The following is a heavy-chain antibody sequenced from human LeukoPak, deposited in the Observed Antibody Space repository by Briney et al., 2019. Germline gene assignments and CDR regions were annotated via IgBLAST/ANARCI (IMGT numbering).Heavy chain of an antibody. D-gene: IGHD2-15*01. Sequence: AGGSLRLSCAASGFTFSSYAMSWVRQAPGKGLEWVSAISGSGGSTYYADSVKGRFTISRDNSKNPLYLQMNSLRAEDTAVYYCAAGVVAATYFDYWGQGTLVTVSS. J-gene: IGHJ4*02. V-gene: IGHV3-23*01. CDR1: GFTFSSYA. CDR3: AAGVVAATYFDY. CDR2: ISGSGGST.